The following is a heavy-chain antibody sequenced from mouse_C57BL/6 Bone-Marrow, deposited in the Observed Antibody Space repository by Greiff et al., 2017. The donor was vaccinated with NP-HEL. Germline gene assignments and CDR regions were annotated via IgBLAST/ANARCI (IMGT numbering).Heavy chain of an antibody. Sequence: VQLQQSGAELVRPGSSVKLSCKASGYTFTSYWMHWVKQRPIQGLEWIGNIDPSDSETHYNQKFKDKATLTVDESSSTAYMQLSSLTSEDSAVYYCARTYYSNRLDAMDYWGQGTSVTVSS. D-gene: IGHD2-5*01. V-gene: IGHV1-52*01. J-gene: IGHJ4*01. CDR1: GYTFTSYW. CDR2: IDPSDSET. CDR3: ARTYYSNRLDAMDY.